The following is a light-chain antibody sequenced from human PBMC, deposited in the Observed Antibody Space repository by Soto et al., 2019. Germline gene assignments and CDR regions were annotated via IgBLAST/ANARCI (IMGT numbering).Light chain of an antibody. CDR3: QQYDICPTRYT. V-gene: IGKV3-15*01. CDR1: QSISSN. Sequence: EIVMTQSPATLSVSPGERATLSCRASQSISSNLACYQQRPGQAPRLLVYGPTTRATGIPARFSGSGSGAEVTLTISSLQSEDFAVYYCQQYDICPTRYTFGQGPKLETK. J-gene: IGKJ2*01. CDR2: GPT.